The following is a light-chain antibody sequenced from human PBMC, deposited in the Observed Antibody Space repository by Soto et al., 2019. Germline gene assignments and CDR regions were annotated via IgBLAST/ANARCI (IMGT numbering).Light chain of an antibody. Sequence: QSVLTQPPSVSAAPGQKVTISCSGSIANIGTNYVSWYQQLPGTAPTLLIYDNYKRPSGIPDRLSGSKSGTSATLGITALQTGDEADYYCGTWASSLSVGVFGGGTKVTVL. CDR1: IANIGTNY. CDR2: DNY. CDR3: GTWASSLSVGV. V-gene: IGLV1-51*01. J-gene: IGLJ3*02.